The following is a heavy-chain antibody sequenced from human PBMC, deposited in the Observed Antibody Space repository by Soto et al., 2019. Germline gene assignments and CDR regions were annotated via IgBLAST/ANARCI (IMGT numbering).Heavy chain of an antibody. Sequence: HPGGSLRLSCAASGFTFSSYWMAWGRQAPGKGLEWVANMNLDGSETNYVDTVRGRFSISRDNAKNTLYLQMNSLRVEDTAVYYGTTYAINSYLRVWGKGTTVTVSS. J-gene: IGHJ6*04. CDR1: GFTFSSYW. CDR3: TTYAINSYLRV. CDR2: MNLDGSET. D-gene: IGHD2-2*01. V-gene: IGHV3-7*01.